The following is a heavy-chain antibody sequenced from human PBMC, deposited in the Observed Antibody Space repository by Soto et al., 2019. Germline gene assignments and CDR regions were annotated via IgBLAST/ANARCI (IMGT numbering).Heavy chain of an antibody. CDR2: INPNSGGT. Sequence: ASVKVSCKASGYTFTGYYMHWVRQAPGQGLEWMGWINPNSGGTNYAQKFQGWVTMTRDTSISTAYMELSRLRSDDTAVYYCATSIAARYYYGMDVWGQGTTVTV. V-gene: IGHV1-2*04. CDR1: GYTFTGYY. J-gene: IGHJ6*02. CDR3: ATSIAARYYYGMDV. D-gene: IGHD6-6*01.